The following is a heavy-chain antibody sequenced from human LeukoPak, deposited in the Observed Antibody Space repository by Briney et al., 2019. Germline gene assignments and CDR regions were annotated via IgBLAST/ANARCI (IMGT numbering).Heavy chain of an antibody. J-gene: IGHJ6*04. D-gene: IGHD3-10*02. Sequence: GGALRLSCAASGFTFSSYSMNWVRQAPGKGVEWVSYISSSSSTIYYADSVKGRFTISRDNAKNSLYLQMNSLTAEDTAVYYCAELGITMIGGVWGKGTTVTISS. V-gene: IGHV3-48*04. CDR1: GFTFSSYS. CDR3: AELGITMIGGV. CDR2: ISSSSSTI.